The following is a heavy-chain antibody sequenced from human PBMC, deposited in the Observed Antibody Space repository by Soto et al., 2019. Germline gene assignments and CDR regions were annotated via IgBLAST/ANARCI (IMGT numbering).Heavy chain of an antibody. CDR2: IWYDGSNK. CDR1: GFTFSSYG. CDR3: AREIGDCSSTSCHRWFEP. V-gene: IGHV3-33*01. D-gene: IGHD2-2*01. J-gene: IGHJ5*02. Sequence: GGSLRLSCAASGFTFSSYGMHLVRQAPGKGLEWVAVIWYDGSNKHYADSVKGRFTISRDNSKNTLYLQMKSLRAEDTAVYYCAREIGDCSSTSCHRWFEPWGQGTLVTVSS.